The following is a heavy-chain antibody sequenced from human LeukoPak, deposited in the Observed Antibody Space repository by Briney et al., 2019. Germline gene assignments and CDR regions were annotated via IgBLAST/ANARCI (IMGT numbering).Heavy chain of an antibody. D-gene: IGHD5-18*01. J-gene: IGHJ4*02. CDR1: GFTFSSYA. V-gene: IGHV3-23*01. CDR3: AKGRKTDTAILNY. Sequence: GGSLRLSCAASGFTFSSYAMSWVRQAPGKGLEWVSGISGSGGGTYYADSVKGRFTISRDNSKNTLYLQMNSLRAEDTAVYYCAKGRKTDTAILNYWGQGTLVTVSS. CDR2: ISGSGGGT.